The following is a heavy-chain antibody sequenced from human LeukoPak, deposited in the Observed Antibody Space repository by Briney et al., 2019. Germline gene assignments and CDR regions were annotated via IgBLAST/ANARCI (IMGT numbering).Heavy chain of an antibody. J-gene: IGHJ4*02. CDR3: AREHRYSYDFDY. CDR1: GGSMTSYY. CDR2: IYSSGTT. D-gene: IGHD5-18*01. V-gene: IGHV4-4*07. Sequence: SETLSLTCTVSGGSMTSYYWNWIRQPAGKGLEWIGRIYSSGTTNYTPALKSRVTMSLDTSKNQFSLKLSSVTAADTAVYYCAREHRYSYDFDYWGQGTLVTVSS.